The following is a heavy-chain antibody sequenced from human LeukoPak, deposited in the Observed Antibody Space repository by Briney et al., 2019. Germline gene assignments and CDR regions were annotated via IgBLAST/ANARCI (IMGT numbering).Heavy chain of an antibody. CDR2: ISSSSSYI. Sequence: GGSLRLSCAASGFTFSSYSMNWVRQAPGKGLEWVSSISSSSSYIYYADSVKGRFTISRDNAKNSLYPQMNSLRAEDTAVYYCARDLSYDNLTPNWFDPWGQGTLVTVSS. CDR1: GFTFSSYS. D-gene: IGHD3-9*01. J-gene: IGHJ5*02. CDR3: ARDLSYDNLTPNWFDP. V-gene: IGHV3-21*01.